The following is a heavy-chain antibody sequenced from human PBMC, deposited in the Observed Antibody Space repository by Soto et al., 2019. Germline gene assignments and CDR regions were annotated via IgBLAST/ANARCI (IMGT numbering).Heavy chain of an antibody. J-gene: IGHJ3*02. CDR1: GGSFSGYY. D-gene: IGHD3-3*01. V-gene: IGHV4-34*01. CDR2: INHSGST. CDR3: ARGPFWSGYVDAFDI. Sequence: SETLSLTCAVYGGSFSGYYWSWIRQPPGKGLEWIGEINHSGSTNYNPSLKSRVTISVDTSKNQFSLKLSSVTAADTAVYYCARGPFWSGYVDAFDIWGQGTMVTVSS.